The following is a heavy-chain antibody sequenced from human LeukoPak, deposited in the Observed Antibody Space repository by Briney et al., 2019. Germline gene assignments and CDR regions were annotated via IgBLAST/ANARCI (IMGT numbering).Heavy chain of an antibody. J-gene: IGHJ4*02. CDR3: ARARPPQIEMATLPYYFDY. CDR2: INHYGST. V-gene: IGHV4-34*01. CDR1: GDSFIGYY. D-gene: IGHD5-24*01. Sequence: SETLSLTCAVYGDSFIGYYWSWLRQPPGKGLEWIGEINHYGSTNYNPSLKNRVTISLDTSKNEFSLKVRSVTAADTTVYYCARARPPQIEMATLPYYFDYWGQGALVAVSS.